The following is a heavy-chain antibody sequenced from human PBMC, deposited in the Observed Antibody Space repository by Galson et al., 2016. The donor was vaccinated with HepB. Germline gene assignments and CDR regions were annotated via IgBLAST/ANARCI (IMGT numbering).Heavy chain of an antibody. Sequence: SLRLSCAASGFSFSNYDIHWVRQAPGKGLEWVSVLYSGGSTYYADSVRGRFTISRDNSENTLHLQMNSLRAEDTAVYYCARAPSRGWGMDVWGQGTTVTVSS. CDR1: GFSFSNYD. V-gene: IGHV3-53*01. CDR3: ARAPSRGWGMDV. CDR2: LYSGGST. J-gene: IGHJ6*02. D-gene: IGHD5-12*01.